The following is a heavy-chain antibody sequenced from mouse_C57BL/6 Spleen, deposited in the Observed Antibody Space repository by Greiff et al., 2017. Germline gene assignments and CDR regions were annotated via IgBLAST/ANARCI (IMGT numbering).Heavy chain of an antibody. CDR2: IYPGDGDT. D-gene: IGHD1-1*01. J-gene: IGHJ3*01. V-gene: IGHV1-80*01. Sequence: QVQLQQSGAELVKPGASVKISCKASGYAFSSYWMNWVKQRPGQGLEWIGPIYPGDGDTNYNGKFKGKATLTADKSSSTAYMQLSSLTSEDSAVYFGARDYGSSYGFAYWGQGTLVTVSA. CDR3: ARDYGSSYGFAY. CDR1: GYAFSSYW.